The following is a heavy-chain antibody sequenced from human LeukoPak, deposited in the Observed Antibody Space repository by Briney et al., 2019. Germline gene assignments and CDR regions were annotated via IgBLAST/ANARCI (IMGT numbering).Heavy chain of an antibody. CDR2: IGGGGYTT. CDR3: AEVESSYCRI. Sequence: GGSLRLSCVASGRTFGNYGMNWVRQAPGKGLEWVSSIGGGGYTTYYADSVRGRFTISRDNSKNSMYLQMSSLRAEDTAIYYCAEVESSYCRIWGQGTLVTVSS. V-gene: IGHV3-23*01. D-gene: IGHD3-10*01. CDR1: GRTFGNYG. J-gene: IGHJ4*02.